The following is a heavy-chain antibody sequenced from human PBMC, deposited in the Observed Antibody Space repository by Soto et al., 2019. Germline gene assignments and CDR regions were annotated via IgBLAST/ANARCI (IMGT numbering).Heavy chain of an antibody. CDR1: GYTFTSYD. CDR3: ARASPYYDFWSGYQKSDY. V-gene: IGHV1-8*01. CDR2: MNPNSGNT. J-gene: IGHJ4*01. Sequence: QVQLVQSGAEVKKPGASVKVSCKDSGYTFTSYDINWVRQATGQGLEWMGWMNPNSGNTGYAQKFQGRVTMTRNTSISTAYMELSSLRSEDTAVYYCARASPYYDFWSGYQKSDYWGHGTLVTVSS. D-gene: IGHD3-3*01.